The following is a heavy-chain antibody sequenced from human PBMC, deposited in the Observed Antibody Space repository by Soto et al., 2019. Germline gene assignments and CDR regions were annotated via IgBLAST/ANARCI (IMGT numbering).Heavy chain of an antibody. CDR1: GGTFSSYT. D-gene: IGHD2-2*01. J-gene: IGHJ1*01. V-gene: IGHV1-69*02. CDR3: ASAGHGCRFTSCYQEKYFQH. Sequence: QVQLVQSGAEVKKPGSSVKVSCKASGGTFSSYTIGWVRQAPGQGLEWMGRIIPILGIANYAQKFQGRVTITADKSTSTAYMELSSLRTEDTAVYYCASAGHGCRFTSCYQEKYFQHWGQGTLVTVSS. CDR2: IIPILGIA.